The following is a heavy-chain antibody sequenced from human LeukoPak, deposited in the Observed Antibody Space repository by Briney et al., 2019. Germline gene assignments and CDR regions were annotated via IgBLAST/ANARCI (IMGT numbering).Heavy chain of an antibody. CDR3: ARSILNYCSSTSCYETPLFFDY. Sequence: SETLSLTCTVSGGSISSGGYYWSWIRQHPGKGLEWIGYIYYSGSTYYNPSLKSRVTISVDTSKNQISLKLSSVTAADTAVYYCARSILNYCSSTSCYETPLFFDYWGQGTLVTVSS. D-gene: IGHD2-2*01. J-gene: IGHJ4*02. CDR1: GGSISSGGYY. CDR2: IYYSGST. V-gene: IGHV4-31*03.